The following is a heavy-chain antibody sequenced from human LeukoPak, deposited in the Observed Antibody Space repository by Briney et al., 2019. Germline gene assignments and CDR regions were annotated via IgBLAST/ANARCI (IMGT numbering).Heavy chain of an antibody. V-gene: IGHV3-23*01. CDR3: AKWGDYDVLSGYYVSDY. D-gene: IGHD3-9*01. CDR1: GFTFSNYA. CDR2: ITGSGGNT. J-gene: IGHJ4*02. Sequence: GGSLRLSCAASGFTFSNYAMSWVRQAPGKGLEWVSAITGSGGNTYYADSVKGRFTISRDNSKNTVFLQMNSLRAEDTAVYYCAKWGDYDVLSGYYVSDYWGQGTLVTVSS.